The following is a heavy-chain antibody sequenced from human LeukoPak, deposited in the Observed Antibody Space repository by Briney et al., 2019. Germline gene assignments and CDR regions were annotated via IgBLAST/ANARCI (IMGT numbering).Heavy chain of an antibody. CDR3: ARGRVGYDFWSGYYRY. Sequence: SETLSLTCTVSGGSISSYYWSWIRQPPGKGLEWIGYIYYSGSTNYNPSLKSRVTISVDTSKNQFSLKLSSVTAADTAVYYCARGRVGYDFWSGYYRYWGQGTLVTVSS. CDR1: GGSISSYY. CDR2: IYYSGST. D-gene: IGHD3-3*01. V-gene: IGHV4-59*12. J-gene: IGHJ4*02.